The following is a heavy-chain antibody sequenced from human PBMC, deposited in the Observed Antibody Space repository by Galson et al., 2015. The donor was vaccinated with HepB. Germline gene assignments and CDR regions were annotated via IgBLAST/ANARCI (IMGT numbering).Heavy chain of an antibody. J-gene: IGHJ5*02. V-gene: IGHV1-3*01. CDR2: INVGNGNT. D-gene: IGHD3-3*01. CDR3: ARERREGYYDFWTPRAWFDP. Sequence: SVKVSCKASGYTFTSYAIHWVRQAPGQRLEWMGWINVGNGNTKYSQEFQDRVTITRDTSANTAYMELSSLRSEDTAVYYCARERREGYYDFWTPRAWFDPWGQGTLVTVSS. CDR1: GYTFTSYA.